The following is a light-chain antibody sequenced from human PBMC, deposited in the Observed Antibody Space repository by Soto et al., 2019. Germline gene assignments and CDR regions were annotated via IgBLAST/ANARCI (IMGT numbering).Light chain of an antibody. CDR2: DVS. CDR1: QSVSNW. J-gene: IGKJ1*01. V-gene: IGKV1-5*01. CDR3: PHYNSYGT. Sequence: DIQMTQSPSTLSAYVGGRVTITCRASQSVSNWLAWYQQKPGKAPKLLIYDVSSLESGVPSRFSGSGSGTEFTLSIISLQPEEFATYYCPHYNSYGTLGHGTKGDIK.